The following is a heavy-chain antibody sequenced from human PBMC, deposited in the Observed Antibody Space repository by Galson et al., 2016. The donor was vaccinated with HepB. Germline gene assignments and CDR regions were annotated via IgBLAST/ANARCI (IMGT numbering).Heavy chain of an antibody. CDR2: IYYSGST. D-gene: IGHD2-15*01. J-gene: IGHJ4*02. V-gene: IGHV4-59*01. CDR3: ARAVVAAAWGEFDY. Sequence: GPEWIGSIYYSGSTNYNPSLKSRVTISIDTSKDQFSLNLSSVTAADTAVYYCARAVVAAAWGEFDYWGQGNLVTVSS.